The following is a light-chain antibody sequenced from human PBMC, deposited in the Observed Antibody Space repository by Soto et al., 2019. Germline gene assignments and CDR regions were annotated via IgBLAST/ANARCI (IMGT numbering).Light chain of an antibody. V-gene: IGKV1-39*01. J-gene: IGKJ4*01. CDR1: QSISSY. CDR3: QQSDSTPLT. CDR2: AAS. Sequence: DIQMTQSPSSLSASVGDRVTITCRASQSISSYLNWYQQKRGKAPKLLIYAASSLQPGVPARFSGSGSGTDFTLTISSLQPEDFATYYCQQSDSTPLTFGGGTKVEIK.